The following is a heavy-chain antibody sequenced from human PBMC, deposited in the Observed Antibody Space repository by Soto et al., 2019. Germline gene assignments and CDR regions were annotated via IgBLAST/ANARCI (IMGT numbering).Heavy chain of an antibody. J-gene: IGHJ4*02. V-gene: IGHV3-33*05. CDR1: GFTFTTYG. CDR3: ARHEPHDY. Sequence: QVQLMESGGGVVQPGGSLRLSCAASGFTFTTYGMHWVRQAPGKGLEWVAVISYDGSNKYYADSVKGRFTISRDNSKNTLYLQMNSLSVEDTAMYYCARHEPHDYWGREPWSPSPQ. CDR2: ISYDGSNK.